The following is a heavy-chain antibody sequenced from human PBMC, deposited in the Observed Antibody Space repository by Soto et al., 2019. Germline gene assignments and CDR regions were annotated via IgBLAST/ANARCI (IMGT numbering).Heavy chain of an antibody. Sequence: EVQLLESGGGLVQPGRSLRLSCAASGFTFNSYAVSWVRQAPGKGLEWVSAISDIGGTTYYADSVKGRFTISRDNSKNTLYRQMNSLRAEDTAVYYCAREYSRAWKTVDYWGQETLVTVSS. CDR3: AREYSRAWKTVDY. D-gene: IGHD6-19*01. CDR1: GFTFNSYA. J-gene: IGHJ4*02. CDR2: ISDIGGTT. V-gene: IGHV3-23*01.